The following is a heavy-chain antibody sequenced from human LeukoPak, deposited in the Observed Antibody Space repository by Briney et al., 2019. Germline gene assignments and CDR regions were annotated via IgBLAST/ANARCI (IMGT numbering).Heavy chain of an antibody. Sequence: SETLSLTCTVSGGSISSSSYYWGWIRQPPGKGLEWIGSIYYSGSTYYNPSLKSRVTISVDTSKNQFSLKLSSVTAADTAVYYCARGGYCGGDCYFYYWGQGTLVTVSS. CDR1: GGSISSSSYY. V-gene: IGHV4-39*07. CDR3: ARGGYCGGDCYFYY. D-gene: IGHD2-21*02. J-gene: IGHJ4*02. CDR2: IYYSGST.